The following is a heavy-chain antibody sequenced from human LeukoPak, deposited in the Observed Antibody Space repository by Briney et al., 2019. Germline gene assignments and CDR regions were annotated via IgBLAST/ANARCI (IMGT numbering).Heavy chain of an antibody. J-gene: IGHJ4*02. CDR1: GFTVSSNY. V-gene: IGHV3-21*01. Sequence: GGSLRLSCAASGFTVSSNYMSWVRQAPGKGLEWVSSISSSSSYIYYADSVKGRFTISRDNAKNSLYLQMNSLRAEDTAVYYCARGAYSGWYYWGQGTLVTVSS. CDR2: ISSSSSYI. D-gene: IGHD6-19*01. CDR3: ARGAYSGWYY.